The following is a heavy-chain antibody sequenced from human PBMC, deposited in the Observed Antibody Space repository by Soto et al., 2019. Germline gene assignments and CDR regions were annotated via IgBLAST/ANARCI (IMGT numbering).Heavy chain of an antibody. D-gene: IGHD6-19*01. Sequence: EVQLVESGGGLVQPGRSLRLSCAASGFTFDDYGMHWVRQAPGKGLEWVSGISGNSGSVGYADSVKGRFIISRDNGKKSLYLQMNNLRPEDTALYYCAKTLDSSNGWSNLPLDYWGPGTLVTVSS. CDR1: GFTFDDYG. V-gene: IGHV3-9*01. J-gene: IGHJ4*02. CDR2: ISGNSGSV. CDR3: AKTLDSSNGWSNLPLDY.